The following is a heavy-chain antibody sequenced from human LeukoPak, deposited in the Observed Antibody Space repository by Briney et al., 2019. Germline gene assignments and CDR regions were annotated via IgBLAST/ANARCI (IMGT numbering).Heavy chain of an antibody. CDR2: IYQSGRT. CDR3: ARNGSSGYMDS. J-gene: IGHJ4*02. CDR1: GYSISSNYY. V-gene: IGHV4-38-2*01. D-gene: IGHD3-22*01. Sequence: PSETLSLTCAVSGYSISSNYYWGWIRQPPGKGLEWIGSIYQSGRTSYNPSLKSRVTISVDTSKNQFSLKRSSVTAADTAVYYCARNGSSGYMDSWGQGTLVTVSS.